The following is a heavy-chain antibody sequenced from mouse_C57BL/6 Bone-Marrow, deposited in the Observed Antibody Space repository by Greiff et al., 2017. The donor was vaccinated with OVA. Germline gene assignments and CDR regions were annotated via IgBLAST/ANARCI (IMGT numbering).Heavy chain of an antibody. CDR1: GFTFSDYG. CDR2: ISSGSSTI. J-gene: IGHJ2*01. V-gene: IGHV5-17*01. Sequence: EVMLVESGGGLVKPGGSLKLSCAASGFTFSDYGMHWVRQAPEQGLEWVAYISSGSSTIYYAATVKGRFTISRDNAKNTLFLQMTSLRSEDTAMYYCGRRGFDYWGQGTTLTVSS. CDR3: GRRGFDY.